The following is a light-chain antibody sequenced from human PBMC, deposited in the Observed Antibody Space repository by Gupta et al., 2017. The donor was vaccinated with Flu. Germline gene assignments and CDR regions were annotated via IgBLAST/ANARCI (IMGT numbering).Light chain of an antibody. CDR1: QSVASNY. V-gene: IGKV3-20*01. Sequence: EIVLPQSPGTLSLSPGERATLSCRASQSVASNYIAWYQQKPCQAPRLLISDEARRATGISDRFSGSGSWTDFTLTISRRDPEDSAVYYCQQEGGSPLTFGGGTKVEIK. CDR2: DEA. CDR3: QQEGGSPLT. J-gene: IGKJ4*01.